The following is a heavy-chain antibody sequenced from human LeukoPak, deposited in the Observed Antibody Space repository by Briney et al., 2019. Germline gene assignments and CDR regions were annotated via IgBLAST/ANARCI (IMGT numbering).Heavy chain of an antibody. V-gene: IGHV3-23*01. CDR3: GKNRPNYYESNGDYYKRDGDF. D-gene: IGHD3-22*01. CDR1: GFTFHNFA. Sequence: QPGGSLRLSCAASGFTFHNFAMSWVRQAPGKGLEWVSSISSSGEFTFYTASVKGRFTIFRDNSRYTLYLQMNSLRAEDAAMYYCGKNRPNYYESNGDYYKRDGDFWGQGTLVTVSA. J-gene: IGHJ4*02. CDR2: ISSSGEFT.